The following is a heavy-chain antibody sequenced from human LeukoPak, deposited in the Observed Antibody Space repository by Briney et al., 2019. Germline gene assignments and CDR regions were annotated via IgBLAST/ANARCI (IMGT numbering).Heavy chain of an antibody. CDR3: ASLGFHDYSAL. CDR1: GFTVSSNY. CDR2: IYSGGGT. J-gene: IGHJ4*02. V-gene: IGHV3-53*01. Sequence: QAGGSLRLSCAASGFTVSSNYMSWVRQAPGKGLEWVSVIYSGGGTYYADSVKGRFTISRDNSKNTLYLQMNNLRAEDTAVYYCASLGFHDYSALGGQGTLVTVSS. D-gene: IGHD4-11*01.